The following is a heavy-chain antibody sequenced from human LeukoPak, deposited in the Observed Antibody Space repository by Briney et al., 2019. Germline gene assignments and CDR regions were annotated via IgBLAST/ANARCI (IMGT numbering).Heavy chain of an antibody. CDR3: ARDGSNNGAFDY. Sequence: KASETLSLTCTVSGGSVSTYYWSWIRQPPRKGLEWIGYIYYSGNTNYDPSLKSRVTISVDTSKSQFSLKLSSVTAADTAVYYCARDGSNNGAFDYWGQGTLVTVSS. V-gene: IGHV4-59*02. CDR2: IYYSGNT. J-gene: IGHJ4*02. CDR1: GGSVSTYY. D-gene: IGHD5-24*01.